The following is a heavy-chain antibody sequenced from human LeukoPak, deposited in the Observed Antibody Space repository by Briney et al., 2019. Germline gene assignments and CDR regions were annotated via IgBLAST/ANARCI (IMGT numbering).Heavy chain of an antibody. CDR2: IIPIFGTA. D-gene: IGHD5-12*01. CDR3: ASSFRGDIVATIGFDY. CDR1: GGTFSSYA. V-gene: IGHV1-69*06. Sequence: SLKVSCKESGGTFSSYAIRRVRQAPGQGLVWMGGIIPIFGTANYAQKFQGSVTTTADKSTSPAYIELSSLRSEDTAVYYCASSFRGDIVATIGFDYWGQGTLVTVSS. J-gene: IGHJ4*02.